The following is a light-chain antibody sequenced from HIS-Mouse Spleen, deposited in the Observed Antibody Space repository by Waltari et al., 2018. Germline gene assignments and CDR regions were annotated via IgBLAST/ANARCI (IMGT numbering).Light chain of an antibody. J-gene: IGLJ2*01. Sequence: SYELTQPPSVSVSPGQTARITCSGDALPKKYAYWYQQKSGQAPVLVIYEDSKRPSGIPGRFSGSSSGTIATLTISGAQVEDAADYYCYSTDSSGNHRVFGGGTKLTVL. CDR3: YSTDSSGNHRV. CDR2: EDS. V-gene: IGLV3-10*01. CDR1: ALPKKY.